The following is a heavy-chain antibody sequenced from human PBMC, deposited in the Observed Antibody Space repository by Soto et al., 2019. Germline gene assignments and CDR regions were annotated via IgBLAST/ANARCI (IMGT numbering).Heavy chain of an antibody. D-gene: IGHD6-19*01. CDR3: VREGIAVAGPLDY. CDR1: GFIFRTYE. J-gene: IGHJ4*02. V-gene: IGHV3-48*03. CDR2: ISSSDNTI. Sequence: LRLSCAASGFIFRTYEMNWVRQAPGKGLEWVSYISSSDNTIYYADSVKGRFTVSRDNAKNSLYLQMNSLGADDTAVYYCVREGIAVAGPLDYWGQGTLVTVSS.